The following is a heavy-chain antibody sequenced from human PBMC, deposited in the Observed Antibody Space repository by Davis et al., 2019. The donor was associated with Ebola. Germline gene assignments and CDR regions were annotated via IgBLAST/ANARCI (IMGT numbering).Heavy chain of an antibody. J-gene: IGHJ6*04. CDR2: ISGSGGST. V-gene: IGHV3-23*01. D-gene: IGHD6-13*01. Sequence: GESLKISCAASGFTFSSYAMSWVRQAPGKGLEWVSAISGSGGSTYYADSVKGRFTISRDNAKNSLYLQMNSLRDEDTAVYYCARDRGSSWHWGYYGMDVWGKGTTVTVSS. CDR1: GFTFSSYA. CDR3: ARDRGSSWHWGYYGMDV.